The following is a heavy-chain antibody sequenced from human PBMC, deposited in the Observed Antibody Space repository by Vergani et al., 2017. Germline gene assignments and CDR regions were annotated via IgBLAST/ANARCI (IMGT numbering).Heavy chain of an antibody. D-gene: IGHD2-15*01. J-gene: IGHJ5*02. CDR2: ILPILGIA. CDR1: GGTFSSYT. V-gene: IGHV1-69*08. CDR3: ARDRLYCSGGSCYHNWFDP. Sequence: QVQLVQSGAEVKKPGSSVKVSCKASGGTFSSYTISWVRQAPGQGLEWMGRILPILGIANYAQKLQGRVTITEDKSTSTAYMELSSLRSEDTAVYYCARDRLYCSGGSCYHNWFDPWGQGTLVTVSS.